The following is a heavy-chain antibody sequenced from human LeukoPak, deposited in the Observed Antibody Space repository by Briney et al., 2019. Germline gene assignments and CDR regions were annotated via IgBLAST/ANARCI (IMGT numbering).Heavy chain of an antibody. CDR3: AKDIKGTNYYYYGMGA. J-gene: IGHJ6*02. V-gene: IGHV3-23*01. D-gene: IGHD1-14*01. CDR1: GFAFSSYA. CDR2: INGDGGRT. Sequence: GGSLRLSCAASGFAFSSYAMTWVRQAPGKGLDWVSAINGDGGRTYHADSVKGRFTISRDNSKNTLYLQMNSLRVEDTAVYYCAKDIKGTNYYYYGMGAWGQGTTVTVPS.